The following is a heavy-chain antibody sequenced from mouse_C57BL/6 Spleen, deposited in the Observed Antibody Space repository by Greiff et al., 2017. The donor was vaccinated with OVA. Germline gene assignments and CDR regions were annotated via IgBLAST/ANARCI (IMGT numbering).Heavy chain of an antibody. CDR3: ARGITTVVAPYFDY. CDR2: IDPGDGDT. J-gene: IGHJ2*01. Sequence: QVQLQQSGPELVKPGASVKISCKASGYAFSSSWMNWVKQRPGKGLEWIGRIDPGDGDTNYNGKFKGKATLTADKSSSTAYMQLSSLTSEDSAVYFCARGITTVVAPYFDYWGQGTTLTVSS. D-gene: IGHD1-1*01. V-gene: IGHV1-82*01. CDR1: GYAFSSSW.